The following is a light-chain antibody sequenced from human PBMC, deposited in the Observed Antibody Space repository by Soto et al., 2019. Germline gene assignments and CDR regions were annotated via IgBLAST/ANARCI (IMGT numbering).Light chain of an antibody. Sequence: QSALTQPASVSGSPGQSITISCTGTSSDVGSYNLVSWYQQHPGKAPKLMIYEGTKRPSGVSNRFSGSKSGNTASLAISGLQAEDEADYYCCSFAGSSILCVFGGGTKLTVL. CDR3: CSFAGSSILCV. CDR2: EGT. V-gene: IGLV2-23*01. CDR1: SSDVGSYNL. J-gene: IGLJ3*02.